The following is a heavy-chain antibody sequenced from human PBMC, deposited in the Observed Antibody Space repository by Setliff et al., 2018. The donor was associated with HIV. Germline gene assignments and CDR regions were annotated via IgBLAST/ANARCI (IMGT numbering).Heavy chain of an antibody. J-gene: IGHJ3*02. V-gene: IGHV3-74*01. CDR3: ARHWGNAFDI. CDR2: INSDGSIT. CDR1: GFTFSSYW. D-gene: IGHD7-27*01. Sequence: PGESLKISCAASGFTFSSYWMHWVRQAPGKGLVWVSRINSDGSITSFADSVKGRFTISRDNAENSLFLQMNSLRVEDTAVYYCARHWGNAFDIWGQGTMVTVSS.